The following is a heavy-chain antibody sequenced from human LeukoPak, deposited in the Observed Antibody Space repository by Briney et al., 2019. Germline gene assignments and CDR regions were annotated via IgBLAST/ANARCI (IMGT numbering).Heavy chain of an antibody. Sequence: GGSLRLSCSASGFTFSSYAVHWVRQAPGKGLEYVSAISSNGGATYYADSLKGRFTISRDNSKSTLYLPMSSLRVEDTAVYYCRVAAANYYHYYGMDVWGKGTTVTVSS. CDR1: GFTFSSYA. CDR2: ISSNGGAT. D-gene: IGHD6-13*01. V-gene: IGHV3-64D*06. CDR3: RVAAANYYHYYGMDV. J-gene: IGHJ6*04.